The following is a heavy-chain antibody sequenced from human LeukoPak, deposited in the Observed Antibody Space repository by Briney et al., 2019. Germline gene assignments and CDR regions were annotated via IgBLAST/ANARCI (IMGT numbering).Heavy chain of an antibody. Sequence: GASVKVSCKASGYTFTDYYIQWVRQAPGQGLEWMGWINPKSGGTNYAQKFQGRVTMTRDTSISTAYMELSRLRSDDTAVYYCARENSGGSYSVGWFDPWGQGTLVTVSS. CDR1: GYTFTDYY. V-gene: IGHV1-2*02. D-gene: IGHD1-26*01. CDR3: ARENSGGSYSVGWFDP. CDR2: INPKSGGT. J-gene: IGHJ5*02.